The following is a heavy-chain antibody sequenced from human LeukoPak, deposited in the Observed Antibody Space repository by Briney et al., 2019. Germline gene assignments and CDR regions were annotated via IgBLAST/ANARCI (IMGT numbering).Heavy chain of an antibody. Sequence: SGGSLRLSCAASGFTFSSYEMNWVRQAPGKGLEWISYISSSGSTIYYADSVKGRFTISRDNAKNSLYLQMNSLRAEDTALYYCARDYDSSGYSDAFDIWGQGTMVTVSS. CDR3: ARDYDSSGYSDAFDI. D-gene: IGHD3-22*01. V-gene: IGHV3-48*03. CDR1: GFTFSSYE. CDR2: ISSSGSTI. J-gene: IGHJ3*02.